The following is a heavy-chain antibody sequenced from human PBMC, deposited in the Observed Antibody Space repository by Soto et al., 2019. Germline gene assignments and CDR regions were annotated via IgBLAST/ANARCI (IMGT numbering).Heavy chain of an antibody. CDR1: GGSISSYY. V-gene: IGHV4-59*01. D-gene: IGHD5-18*01. CDR3: TRDPWVQLWSNYYYYGMDG. CDR2: IYYSGST. J-gene: IGHJ6*02. Sequence: SETLSLTCTVSGGSISSYYWIWIRQPPGKGLEWVGYIYYSGSTNYNPALKSRITISVDTSKNHFSLKLSSVTAADTAVYYCTRDPWVQLWSNYYYYGMDGWGQGTTVTVS.